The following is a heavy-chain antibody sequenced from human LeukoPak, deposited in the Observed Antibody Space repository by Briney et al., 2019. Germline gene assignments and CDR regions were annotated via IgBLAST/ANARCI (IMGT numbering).Heavy chain of an antibody. Sequence: KPSETLSLTCAVYGGSFSGYYWSWIRQPPGKGLEWIGEINHSGSTNYNPSLKSRVTISVDTSKNQFSLKLGSVTAADTATYYCARESTTVAGTFDYWGQGTLVTVSS. CDR3: ARESTTVAGTFDY. CDR1: GGSFSGYY. V-gene: IGHV4-34*01. CDR2: INHSGST. D-gene: IGHD6-19*01. J-gene: IGHJ4*02.